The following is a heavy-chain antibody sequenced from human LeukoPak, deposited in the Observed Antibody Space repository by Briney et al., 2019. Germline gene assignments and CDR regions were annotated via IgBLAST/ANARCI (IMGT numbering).Heavy chain of an antibody. CDR3: ARGPVSYYYGSGSYPYHYYGMDV. CDR2: INHSGST. CDR1: GGSFSGYY. V-gene: IGHV4-34*01. J-gene: IGHJ6*02. Sequence: SETLSLTCAVYGGSFSGYYWSWIRQPPGKGLEWIGEINHSGSTNYNPSLKSRVTISVDTSKNQFSLKLSSVTAADTAVYYCARGPVSYYYGSGSYPYHYYGMDVWGQGTTVTVSS. D-gene: IGHD3-10*01.